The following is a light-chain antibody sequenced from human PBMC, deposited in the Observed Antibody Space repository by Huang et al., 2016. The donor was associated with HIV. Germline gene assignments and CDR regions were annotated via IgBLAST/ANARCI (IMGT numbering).Light chain of an antibody. Sequence: AIRMTQSPFSLSASVGDRVTISCWASQGIGSYLAWYQQKPAKAPKFFIYYASSSQSGVPARFSGSGSGSDDTLTISSLQPEDFATYYCQQYYRTPITFGQGTRLEIK. V-gene: IGKV1D-43*01. J-gene: IGKJ5*01. CDR3: QQYYRTPIT. CDR1: QGIGSY. CDR2: YAS.